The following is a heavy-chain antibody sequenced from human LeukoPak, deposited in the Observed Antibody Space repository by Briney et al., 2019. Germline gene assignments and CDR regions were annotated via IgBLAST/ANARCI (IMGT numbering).Heavy chain of an antibody. CDR3: ARAGSSSWYFDN. D-gene: IGHD6-13*01. CDR2: ISSSSSYI. CDR1: GFTFSSYA. Sequence: AGGSLRLSCAASGFTFSSYAMSWVRQAPGKGLEWVSSISSSSSYIYYADSMKGRFTISRDNAKNSLYLQMNSLRADDTAVYYCARAGSSSWYFDNWGQRTLVTVSS. J-gene: IGHJ4*02. V-gene: IGHV3-21*01.